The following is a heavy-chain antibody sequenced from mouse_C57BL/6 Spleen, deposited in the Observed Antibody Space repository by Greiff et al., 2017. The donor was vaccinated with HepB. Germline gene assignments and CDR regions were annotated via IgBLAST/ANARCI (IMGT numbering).Heavy chain of an antibody. D-gene: IGHD1-1*01. V-gene: IGHV1-19*01. CDR3: ASEEEKFITTY. Sequence: EVQLQQSGPVLVKPGASVKMSCKASGYTFTDYYMNWVKQSHGKSLEWIGVINPYNGGTSYNQKFKGKATLTVDKSSSTAYMELNSLTSEDSAVYYCASEEEKFITTYWGQGTTLTVSS. CDR2: INPYNGGT. CDR1: GYTFTDYY. J-gene: IGHJ2*01.